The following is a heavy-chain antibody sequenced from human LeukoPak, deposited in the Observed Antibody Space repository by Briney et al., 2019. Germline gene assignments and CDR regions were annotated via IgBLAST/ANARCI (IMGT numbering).Heavy chain of an antibody. CDR2: ISSRSSYI. CDR1: GFTFSSYN. CDR3: ASGVNYFDS. D-gene: IGHD3-3*01. J-gene: IGHJ4*02. Sequence: PGGSLRLSCAASGFTFSSYNMTWVRQAPGKGLEWVSSISSRSSYIFYADSVKGRFTISRDNAKKSLYLQMNSLRAEDTAVYYCASGVNYFDSWGQGTLVTVSS. V-gene: IGHV3-21*01.